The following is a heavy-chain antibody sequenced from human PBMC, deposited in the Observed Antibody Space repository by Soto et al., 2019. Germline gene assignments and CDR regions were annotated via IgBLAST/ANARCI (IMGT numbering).Heavy chain of an antibody. J-gene: IGHJ6*03. CDR1: GYTFTSYG. Sequence: QVQLVQSGAEVKKPGASVKVSCKASGYTFTSYGISWVRQAPGQGLEWMGWISAYNGNTNYAQKLQGRVTMTTDTSTSTAYMELRSLRSDDTAVYYCARDPPLLWFGELPNYYDYYMDVWGKGTTVTVSS. D-gene: IGHD3-10*01. V-gene: IGHV1-18*01. CDR3: ARDPPLLWFGELPNYYDYYMDV. CDR2: ISAYNGNT.